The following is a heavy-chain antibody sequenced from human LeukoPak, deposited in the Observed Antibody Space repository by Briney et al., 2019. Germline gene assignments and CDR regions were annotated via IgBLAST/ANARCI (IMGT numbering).Heavy chain of an antibody. J-gene: IGHJ4*02. CDR2: IKSKTDGGTT. D-gene: IGHD2-2*01. CDR1: GFTFSTYS. Sequence: PGGSLRLSCAASGFTFSTYSMNWVRQAPGKGLEWVGRIKSKTDGGTTDYAAPVKGRFTISRDDSKNTLYLQMNSLKTEDTAVYYCTTVEVPAAMEAFDYWGQGTLVTVSS. CDR3: TTVEVPAAMEAFDY. V-gene: IGHV3-15*01.